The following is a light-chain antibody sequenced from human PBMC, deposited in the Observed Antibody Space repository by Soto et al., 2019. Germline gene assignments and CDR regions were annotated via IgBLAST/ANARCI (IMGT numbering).Light chain of an antibody. Sequence: DIQMTQSPSSLSASVGDRVIITCRASQGIRSHLAWFQQKPGKAPKSLIYVASNLKSGVPSKFSGSGCGTDFTLTINSLQPEDFASYYCLQYDTSPRTFGPGTKVDIK. CDR1: QGIRSH. J-gene: IGKJ3*01. V-gene: IGKV1-16*02. CDR3: LQYDTSPRT. CDR2: VAS.